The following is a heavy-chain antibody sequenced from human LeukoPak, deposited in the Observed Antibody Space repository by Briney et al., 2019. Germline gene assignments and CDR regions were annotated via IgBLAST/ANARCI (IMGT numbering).Heavy chain of an antibody. V-gene: IGHV4-39*01. D-gene: IGHD1-26*01. CDR2: IYYSGST. CDR3: VRRDSGSYYDAFDI. CDR1: GGSISSSSYY. J-gene: IGHJ3*02. Sequence: SETLSLTCTVSGGSISSSSYYWGWIRQPPGMGLGWIGSIYYSGSTYYNPSIKSRVNISVDTSKNQFSLKLSSVTAAHTAVYYCVRRDSGSYYDAFDIWGQGTMVTVSS.